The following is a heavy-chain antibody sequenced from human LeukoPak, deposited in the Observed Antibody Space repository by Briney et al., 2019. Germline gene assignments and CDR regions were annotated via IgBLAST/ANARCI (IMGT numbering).Heavy chain of an antibody. D-gene: IGHD6-19*01. J-gene: IGHJ4*02. CDR1: GFTFSSYA. CDR2: ISGSGGSA. CDR3: AKDRDSSGWSRQYYFDY. Sequence: GGSLRLSCAASGFTFSSYAMSWVRQAPGKGLEWVSAISGSGGSAYYADSVKGRFTISRDNSKNTLYLQMNSLRAEDTAVYYCAKDRDSSGWSRQYYFDYWGQGTLVTVSS. V-gene: IGHV3-23*01.